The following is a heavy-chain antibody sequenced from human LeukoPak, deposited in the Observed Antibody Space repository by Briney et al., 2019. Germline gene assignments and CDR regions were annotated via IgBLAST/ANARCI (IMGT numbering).Heavy chain of an antibody. J-gene: IGHJ4*02. V-gene: IGHV3-23*01. CDR2: ISGSGGST. D-gene: IGHD3-22*01. Sequence: GGSLRLSCAASGFTFSSYSMNWVRQAPGKGLEWVSAISGSGGSTYYADSVKGRFTISRDNSKNTLYLQMNSLRAEDTAVYYCAKDPYDSSGYYYVRQFDYWGQGTLVTVSS. CDR3: AKDPYDSSGYYYVRQFDY. CDR1: GFTFSSYS.